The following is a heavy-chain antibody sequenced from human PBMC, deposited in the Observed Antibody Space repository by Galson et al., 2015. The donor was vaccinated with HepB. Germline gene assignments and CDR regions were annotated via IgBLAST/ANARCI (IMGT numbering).Heavy chain of an antibody. J-gene: IGHJ1*01. CDR3: VKDLQD. Sequence: SLRLSCAVSGFIFSNYDMHWIRQAPGKGLEWVSSISNDGNGRFYADPVKGRFTISRDNSKNTLFLQMNSLRTEDTSIYSCVKDLQDRGQGTLVTVSS. CDR1: GFIFSNYD. CDR2: ISNDGNGR. V-gene: IGHV3-30*18.